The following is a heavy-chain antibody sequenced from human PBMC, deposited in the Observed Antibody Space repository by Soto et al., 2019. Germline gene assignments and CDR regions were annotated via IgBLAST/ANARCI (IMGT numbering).Heavy chain of an antibody. CDR1: GFTFSSYS. V-gene: IGHV3-48*02. J-gene: IGHJ4*02. D-gene: IGHD3-22*01. Sequence: GGSLRLSCAASGFTFSSYSMNWVRQAPGKGLEWVSYISSSSSTIYYADSVKGRFTISRDNAKNSLYLQMNSLRDEDTAVYYCARWVHSGYYAHFDYWGQGTLVTVSS. CDR3: ARWVHSGYYAHFDY. CDR2: ISSSSSTI.